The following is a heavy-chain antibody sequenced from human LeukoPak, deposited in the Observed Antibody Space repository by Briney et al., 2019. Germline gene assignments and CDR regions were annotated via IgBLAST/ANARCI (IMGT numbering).Heavy chain of an antibody. D-gene: IGHD3-22*01. Sequence: VASVKVSCKASGYTFTNYGITWVRQAPGQGLEWMGWISAYNGNTNYAQELQGRVTMATDISTSTAYMELRSLRSDDTAVYYCARDFGYDSSGYRDDYWGQGTLVTVSS. CDR3: ARDFGYDSSGYRDDY. J-gene: IGHJ4*02. V-gene: IGHV1-18*01. CDR1: GYTFTNYG. CDR2: ISAYNGNT.